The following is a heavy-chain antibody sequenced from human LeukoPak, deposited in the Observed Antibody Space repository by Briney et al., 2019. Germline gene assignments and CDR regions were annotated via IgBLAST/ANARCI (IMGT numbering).Heavy chain of an antibody. J-gene: IGHJ4*02. CDR1: GFTLTTYG. D-gene: IGHD4-11*01. V-gene: IGHV3-30*18. CDR3: AKDRSTPKTTTIIYFFDY. Sequence: PGGSLRLSCAASGFTLTTYGIHWVRQAPGKGLEWVAVISYDGINKYYADSVKGRFTISRDNSKNTLYLQMNSLRAEDTAVYYCAKDRSTPKTTTIIYFFDYWGQGTLVTVSS. CDR2: ISYDGINK.